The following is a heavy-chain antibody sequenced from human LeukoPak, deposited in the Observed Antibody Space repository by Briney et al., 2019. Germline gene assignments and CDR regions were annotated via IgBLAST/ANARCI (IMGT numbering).Heavy chain of an antibody. Sequence: PGGSLRLSCAASGFTFSSYATHWVRQAPGKGLEWVAAISYDGSNKYYADSVKGRFTISRDNSKNTLYLQMNSLRAEDTAVYYCARDLELLFDYWGQGTLVTVSS. D-gene: IGHD1-26*01. CDR1: GFTFSSYA. V-gene: IGHV3-30-3*01. CDR3: ARDLELLFDY. CDR2: ISYDGSNK. J-gene: IGHJ4*02.